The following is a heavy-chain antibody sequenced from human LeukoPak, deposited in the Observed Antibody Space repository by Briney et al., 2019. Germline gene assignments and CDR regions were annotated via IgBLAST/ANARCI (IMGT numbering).Heavy chain of an antibody. CDR3: ARHGSDAFDI. D-gene: IGHD5-24*01. J-gene: IGHJ3*02. V-gene: IGHV3-74*01. CDR1: GXTFSSYW. Sequence: GGSLRLSCAASGXTFSSYWMHWVRQAPGKGLVWVLHINSDGSSRTYADSVKGRFTISRDNAKSTLYLQMNSLRAEDTAVYYCARHGSDAFDIWGQGTVVTVSS. CDR2: INSDGSSR.